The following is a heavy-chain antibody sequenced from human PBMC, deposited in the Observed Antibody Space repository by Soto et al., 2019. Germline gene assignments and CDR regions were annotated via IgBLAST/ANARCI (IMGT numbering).Heavy chain of an antibody. CDR1: GFTFSSYA. D-gene: IGHD3-22*01. CDR2: ISGSGDST. CDR3: SKEPEDYDSSGYYDY. J-gene: IGHJ4*02. Sequence: GGSLRLSCAASGFTFSSYAMSWVRHAPGKWLEWVSAISGSGDSTYYADSVKGRFTISRDNSKNTLYLQMNSLRAEDTAVYYCSKEPEDYDSSGYYDYWGQGTLVTVSS. V-gene: IGHV3-23*01.